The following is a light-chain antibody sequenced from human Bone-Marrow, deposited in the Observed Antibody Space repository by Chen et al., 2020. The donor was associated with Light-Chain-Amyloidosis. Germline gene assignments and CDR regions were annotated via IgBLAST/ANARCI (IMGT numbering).Light chain of an antibody. CDR1: PTISSNS. Sequence: EIVLTQSPGTMSLSPGEGANLSCRASPTISSNSLTWYQQKFGQAPRLFSYGSDSRATGIPDRFTGSGSGTDFTLTINRLEPEDFAMYYCQQYGTSPLTFGGGTKVEIK. CDR3: QQYGTSPLT. CDR2: GSD. J-gene: IGKJ4*01. V-gene: IGKV3-20*01.